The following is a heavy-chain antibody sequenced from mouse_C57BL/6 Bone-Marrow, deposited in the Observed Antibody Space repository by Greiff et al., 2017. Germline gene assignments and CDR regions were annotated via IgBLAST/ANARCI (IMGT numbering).Heavy chain of an antibody. D-gene: IGHD1-1*01. Sequence: QVQLQQSGPELVKPGASVKISCKASGYTFTDYYINWVKQRPGQGLEWIGWIFPGSGSTYYNEKFKGKATLTVDKSSSTAYMLLSSLTSEDSAVXFCARTRNYGSSPRYFDYWGQGTTLTVSS. CDR1: GYTFTDYY. CDR2: IFPGSGST. CDR3: ARTRNYGSSPRYFDY. V-gene: IGHV1-75*01. J-gene: IGHJ2*01.